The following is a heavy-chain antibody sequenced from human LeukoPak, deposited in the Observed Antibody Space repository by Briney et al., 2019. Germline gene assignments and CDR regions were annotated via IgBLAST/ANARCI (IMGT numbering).Heavy chain of an antibody. Sequence: ASVKVSCKASGYTFTGYYMHWVRQAPGQGLEWMGRINPNSGGTTYAQKFQGRVTMTRDTSISTAYMELSRLRSDDTAVYYCARELVKQLVWDYWGQGTLVTVSS. J-gene: IGHJ4*02. CDR2: INPNSGGT. CDR3: ARELVKQLVWDY. V-gene: IGHV1-2*06. CDR1: GYTFTGYY. D-gene: IGHD6-13*01.